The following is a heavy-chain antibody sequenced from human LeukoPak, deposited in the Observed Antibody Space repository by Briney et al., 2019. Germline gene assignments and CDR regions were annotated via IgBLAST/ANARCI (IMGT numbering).Heavy chain of an antibody. Sequence: GGSLRLSCAASGLNFEDYPMHGVREAPGKGVECVSLFSRGGGSTLYAHSVKGRFTISRDNSKNSLYLQMNSLRSDDSALYYCARESESSGWYAYWGQGTLVTVSS. CDR2: FSRGGGST. J-gene: IGHJ4*02. CDR1: GLNFEDYP. CDR3: ARESESSGWYAY. V-gene: IGHV3-43*01. D-gene: IGHD6-19*01.